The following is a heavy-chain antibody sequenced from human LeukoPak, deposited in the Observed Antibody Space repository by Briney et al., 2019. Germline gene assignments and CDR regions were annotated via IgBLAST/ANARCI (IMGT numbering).Heavy chain of an antibody. V-gene: IGHV3-21*01. J-gene: IGHJ4*02. CDR3: ARAGGSTVSHSDY. CDR1: GFTFSSYS. Sequence: PGGSLRLSCAASGFTFSSYSMNWIRQAPGKGLEWVSTISSSTSYIYYADSVKGRFTISKDNAKNSLYLQMNSLRAEDTAVYYCARAGGSTVSHSDYWGQGTLVTVSS. CDR2: ISSSTSYI. D-gene: IGHD4-17*01.